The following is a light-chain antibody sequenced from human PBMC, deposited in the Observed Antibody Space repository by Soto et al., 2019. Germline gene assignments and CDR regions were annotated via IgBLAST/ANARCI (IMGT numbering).Light chain of an antibody. CDR2: EVS. Sequence: QSALTQPPSASGSPGQSVTISCTGTSSDVGGDNYVSWYQQHPGKAPKLMIYEVSKRPSGFPDRFSGSKSGNTASLSVSGLQADGEADYYFSAYAGSNNLVFGGGTKLTVL. CDR1: SSDVGGDNY. V-gene: IGLV2-8*01. CDR3: SAYAGSNNLV. J-gene: IGLJ2*01.